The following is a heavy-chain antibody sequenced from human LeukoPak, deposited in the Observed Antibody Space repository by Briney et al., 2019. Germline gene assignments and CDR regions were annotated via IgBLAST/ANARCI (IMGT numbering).Heavy chain of an antibody. V-gene: IGHV4-38-2*01. D-gene: IGHD3-10*01. CDR2: IYHSGST. Sequence: KTSETLSLTCAVSGYSIISGYYWGWIRQPPGKGLEWSGSIYHSGSTYYNPSLKSRVTISVDTSKNQFSLKLSSVTAADTAVYYCARLPQLLWFGELMVYWGQGTLVIVSS. CDR3: ARLPQLLWFGELMVY. CDR1: GYSIISGYY. J-gene: IGHJ4*02.